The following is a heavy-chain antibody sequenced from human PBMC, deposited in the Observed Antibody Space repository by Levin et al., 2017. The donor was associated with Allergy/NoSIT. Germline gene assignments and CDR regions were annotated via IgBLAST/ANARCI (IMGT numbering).Heavy chain of an antibody. D-gene: IGHD3-3*01. CDR3: ARSGPGGRTYYDFWSGYYTGCWFDP. Sequence: GESLKISCKASGYTFTSYDINWVRQATGQGLEWMGWMNPNSGNTGYAQKFQGRVTMTRNTSISTAYMELSSLRSEDTAVYYCARSGPGGRTYYDFWSGYYTGCWFDPWGQGTLVTVSS. V-gene: IGHV1-8*01. J-gene: IGHJ5*02. CDR2: MNPNSGNT. CDR1: GYTFTSYD.